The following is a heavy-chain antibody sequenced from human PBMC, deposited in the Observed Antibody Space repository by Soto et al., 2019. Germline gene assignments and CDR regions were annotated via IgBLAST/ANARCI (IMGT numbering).Heavy chain of an antibody. V-gene: IGHV1-69*01. Sequence: QVQLVQSGAEVKKPGSSVKVSCKASGGTFSSYAISWVRQAPGQGLEWMGGIIPIFGTANYAQKFQGRVTITADESTSTAYMELSSLRSEDTAVYYCAGVNPSAIVGATIYYYYGMDVWGQGTTVTVSS. CDR3: AGVNPSAIVGATIYYYYGMDV. CDR2: IIPIFGTA. J-gene: IGHJ6*02. D-gene: IGHD1-26*01. CDR1: GGTFSSYA.